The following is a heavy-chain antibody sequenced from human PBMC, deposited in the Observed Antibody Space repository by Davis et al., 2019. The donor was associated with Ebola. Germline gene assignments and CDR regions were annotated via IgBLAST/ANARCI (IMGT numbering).Heavy chain of an antibody. CDR2: IYYSGST. CDR3: ARADKFDGHF. CDR1: GGSISSSSYY. D-gene: IGHD5-24*01. V-gene: IGHV4-39*01. J-gene: IGHJ3*01. Sequence: MPSETLSLTCTVSGGSISSSSYYWAWIRQPPGKGLEWIGSIYYSGSTYYNPSLKSRVTISVDTSKNQFSLKLNSVTAADTAVYYCARADKFDGHFWGQGTMVIVSS.